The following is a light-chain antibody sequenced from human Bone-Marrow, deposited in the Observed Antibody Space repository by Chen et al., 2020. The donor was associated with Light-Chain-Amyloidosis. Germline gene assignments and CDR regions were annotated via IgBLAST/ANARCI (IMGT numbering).Light chain of an antibody. CDR2: EVN. J-gene: IGLJ3*02. CDR1: SSDIGRYDY. CDR3: AAFTTSKTWV. Sequence: QSALTQPASVSGPPGQAITTSCTGTSSDIGRYDYVSWFQQHPGKAPERVIYEVNSRPSGVSDRFSGSKSGNTASLTISRLQTEDEANYYCAAFTTSKTWVFGGGTKLTVL. V-gene: IGLV2-14*01.